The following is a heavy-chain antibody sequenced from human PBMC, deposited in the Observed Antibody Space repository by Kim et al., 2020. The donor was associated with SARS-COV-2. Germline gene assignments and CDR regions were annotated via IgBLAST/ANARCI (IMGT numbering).Heavy chain of an antibody. Sequence: YAQKVQGRVTMTRDTSVSTAYMELSRLRSDDTAVYYCATEPIGIAAAGDYWGQGTLVTVSS. CDR3: ATEPIGIAAAGDY. J-gene: IGHJ4*02. D-gene: IGHD6-13*01. V-gene: IGHV1-2*02.